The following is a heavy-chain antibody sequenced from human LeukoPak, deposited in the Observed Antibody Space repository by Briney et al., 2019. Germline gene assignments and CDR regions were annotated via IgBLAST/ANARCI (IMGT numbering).Heavy chain of an antibody. J-gene: IGHJ3*02. Sequence: SVRVSCKASGGTFSSYAISWVRQAPGQGLGWMGRIIPILGIANYARKFQGRVTITADKSTSTAYMELSSLRSEDTAVYYCARDVVYRGAFDIWGQGTMVTVSS. D-gene: IGHD2-15*01. CDR1: GGTFSSYA. CDR2: IIPILGIA. V-gene: IGHV1-69*04. CDR3: ARDVVYRGAFDI.